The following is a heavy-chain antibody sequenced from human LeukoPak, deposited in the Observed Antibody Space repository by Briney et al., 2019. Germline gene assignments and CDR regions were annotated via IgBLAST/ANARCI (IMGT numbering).Heavy chain of an antibody. J-gene: IGHJ4*02. V-gene: IGHV5-51*01. CDR1: GYSFTSYW. CDR3: ARGRYYYDSSGSALGDY. D-gene: IGHD3-22*01. Sequence: GESLKISCKGSGYSFTSYWIGWERQMPGKGLEWMGIIYPGDSDTRYSPSFQGQVTISADKSISTAYLQWSSLKASDTAMYYCARGRYYYDSSGSALGDYWGQRTLVTVSS. CDR2: IYPGDSDT.